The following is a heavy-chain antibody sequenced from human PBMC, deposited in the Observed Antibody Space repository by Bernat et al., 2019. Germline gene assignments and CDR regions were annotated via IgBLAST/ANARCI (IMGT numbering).Heavy chain of an antibody. V-gene: IGHV4-39*01. CDR1: GGSISSSSYY. D-gene: IGHD4-11*01. Sequence: QLQLQESGPGLVKPSETLSLTCTVSGGSISSSSYYWGWIRQPPGKGLEWIGSIYYSGRTYYNPSLKSRVTISVDTSKNQFSLKLSSVTAADTAVYYCATNSRELTTVTYFDYWGQGTLVNVSS. J-gene: IGHJ4*02. CDR3: ATNSRELTTVTYFDY. CDR2: IYYSGRT.